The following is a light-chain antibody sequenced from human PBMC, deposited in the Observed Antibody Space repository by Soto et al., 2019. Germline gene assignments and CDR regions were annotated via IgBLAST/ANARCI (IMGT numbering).Light chain of an antibody. CDR3: RHRSRCART. CDR2: DAS. CDR1: HTVLTF. J-gene: IGKJ2*01. V-gene: IGKV3-11*01. Sequence: IVLTQSPATLSLSPGDRATLSCRASHTVLTFLAWYQQKAGQSPRLLIYDASKRATGIPDRFGVSGSGTGFTLTISSREREDFSVYLCRHRSRCARTVGQGTKLEIK.